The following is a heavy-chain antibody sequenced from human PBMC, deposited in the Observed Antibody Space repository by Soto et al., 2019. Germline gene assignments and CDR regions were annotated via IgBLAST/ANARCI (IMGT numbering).Heavy chain of an antibody. CDR3: ARDVYYYGSGSYHYYYGMDV. CDR1: GFTFSSYG. Sequence: ALRLSCAASGFTFSSYGMHWVRQAPGKGLEWVAVIWYDGSNKYYADSVKGRFTISRDNSKNTLYLQMNSLRAEDTAVYYCARDVYYYGSGSYHYYYGMDVWGQGTTVTVSS. D-gene: IGHD3-10*01. J-gene: IGHJ6*02. V-gene: IGHV3-33*01. CDR2: IWYDGSNK.